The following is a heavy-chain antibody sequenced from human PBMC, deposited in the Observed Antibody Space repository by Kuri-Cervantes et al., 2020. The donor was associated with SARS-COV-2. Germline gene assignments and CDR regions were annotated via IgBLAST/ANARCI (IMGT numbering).Heavy chain of an antibody. CDR3: AKDGYCSSTSCSYWFDP. D-gene: IGHD2-2*03. Sequence: GESLKISCAASGFTFSSYGMHWVRQAPGKGLEWVAFIRYDGSNKYYADSVKGRFTISRDNSKNTLYLQMNSLRAEDTAVYYCAKDGYCSSTSCSYWFDPWGQGTLVTVSS. CDR1: GFTFSSYG. CDR2: IRYDGSNK. V-gene: IGHV3-30*02. J-gene: IGHJ5*02.